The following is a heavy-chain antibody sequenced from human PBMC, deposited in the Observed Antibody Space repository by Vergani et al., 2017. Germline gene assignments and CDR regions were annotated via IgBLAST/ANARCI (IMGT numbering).Heavy chain of an antibody. J-gene: IGHJ5*02. CDR3: ARDFQRRSLGDNWFDP. CDR1: GGTFSSYA. Sequence: QVQLVQSGAEVKKPGSSVKVSCKASGGTFSSYAISWVRQAPGQGLEWMGGIIPIFGTANYAQKFQGRVTITADESTSTAYIELSSLRSEDTAVYYCARDFQRRSLGDNWFDPWGQGTLVTVSS. V-gene: IGHV1-69*01. CDR2: IIPIFGTA. D-gene: IGHD1-26*01.